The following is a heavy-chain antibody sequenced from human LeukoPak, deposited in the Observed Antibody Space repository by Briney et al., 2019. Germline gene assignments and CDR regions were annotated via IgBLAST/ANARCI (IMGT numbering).Heavy chain of an antibody. D-gene: IGHD4-23*01. CDR1: GFTFSSYA. Sequence: PGGSLRLSCAASGFTFSSYAMHWVRQAPGKGLEWVAFIRYDGSNKYYADSVKGRFTISRDNSKNTLYLQMNSLRAEGTAVYYCAKDDYGGNGIDYWGQGTLVTVSS. CDR2: IRYDGSNK. V-gene: IGHV3-30*02. CDR3: AKDDYGGNGIDY. J-gene: IGHJ4*02.